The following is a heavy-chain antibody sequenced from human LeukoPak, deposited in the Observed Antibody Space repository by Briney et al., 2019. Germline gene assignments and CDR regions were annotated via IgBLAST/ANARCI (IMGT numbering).Heavy chain of an antibody. V-gene: IGHV5-51*01. J-gene: IGHJ4*02. D-gene: IGHD3-10*01. CDR1: GYSFTTYW. Sequence: GESLKISCEASGYSFTTYWIGWVRQKPGKGLEWMGIIYPGDSDTRYSPSFQGQVTISADKSRSTAYLQWSSLKASDTAMYYCARQHGSGSYYSRAIDYWGQGTLVTVSS. CDR3: ARQHGSGSYYSRAIDY. CDR2: IYPGDSDT.